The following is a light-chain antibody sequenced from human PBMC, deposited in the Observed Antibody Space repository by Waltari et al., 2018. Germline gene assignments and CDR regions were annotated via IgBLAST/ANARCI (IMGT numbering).Light chain of an antibody. Sequence: EIVMTQSPATLSMSLGERATLSCRASQSISNHVAWFQQKPGQAPRLLIYDASARATGVPARFSGSGAGTEFTLSISGLQSEDSAVYYCQQYDVWWTFGQGTKVEIK. J-gene: IGKJ1*01. CDR2: DAS. CDR3: QQYDVWWT. V-gene: IGKV3-15*01. CDR1: QSISNH.